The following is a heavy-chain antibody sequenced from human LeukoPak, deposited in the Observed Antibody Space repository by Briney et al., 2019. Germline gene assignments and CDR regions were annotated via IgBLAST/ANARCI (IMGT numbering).Heavy chain of an antibody. Sequence: ASVKVSFKASGYPFDNFGLTWVRQAPGQGLEWMGWISAYNGNTHHAQKFRGRLTMTTNTSTTTAYLELRSLKSDDTAVYYCARDRLGGDLTGESLYWGQGTLVTVSS. CDR3: ARDRLGGDLTGESLY. D-gene: IGHD4-17*01. CDR2: ISAYNGNT. J-gene: IGHJ4*02. V-gene: IGHV1-18*01. CDR1: GYPFDNFG.